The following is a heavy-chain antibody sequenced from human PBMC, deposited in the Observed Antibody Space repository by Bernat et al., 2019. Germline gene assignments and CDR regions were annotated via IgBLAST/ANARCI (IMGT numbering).Heavy chain of an antibody. V-gene: IGHV1-2*06. D-gene: IGHD3-10*01. Sequence: QVQLVQSGAEVKKPGASVKVSCKASGYTFTGYYMHWVRQAPGQGLEWMGRINPNSGGTNYAQKFQGRVTMTRDTSISTAYMELSRLRSDDTAVYYCARDQNYYGGNGGYNLFDPWGQGTLVTVSS. CDR2: INPNSGGT. CDR3: ARDQNYYGGNGGYNLFDP. CDR1: GYTFTGYY. J-gene: IGHJ5*02.